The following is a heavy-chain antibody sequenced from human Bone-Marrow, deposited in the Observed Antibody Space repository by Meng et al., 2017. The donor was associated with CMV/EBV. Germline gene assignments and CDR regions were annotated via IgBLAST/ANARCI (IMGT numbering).Heavy chain of an antibody. D-gene: IGHD5-24*01. J-gene: IGHJ5*02. Sequence: ASGFAFKTYSMTWFRQAPGKGLEWVSSISANSDPVFYADSLKGRFTISRDNAKNSLYLQMNSLRVEDTAIYYCARDPNLRDRGWLDPWGQGTLVTVSS. CDR2: ISANSDPV. CDR3: ARDPNLRDRGWLDP. CDR1: GFAFKTYS. V-gene: IGHV3-21*01.